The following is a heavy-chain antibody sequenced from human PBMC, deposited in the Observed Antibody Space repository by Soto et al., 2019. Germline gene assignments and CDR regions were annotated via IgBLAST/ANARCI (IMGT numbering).Heavy chain of an antibody. CDR3: AGRVGATGVDY. CDR1: GGSISSYY. Sequence: PSETLSLTCTVSGGSISSYYWSWIRQPPGKGLEWIGYIYYSGSTNYNPSLKSRVTISVDTSKNQFSLKLSSVTAADTAVYYCAGRVGATGVDYWGQGTLVTVSS. V-gene: IGHV4-59*01. D-gene: IGHD1-26*01. J-gene: IGHJ4*02. CDR2: IYYSGST.